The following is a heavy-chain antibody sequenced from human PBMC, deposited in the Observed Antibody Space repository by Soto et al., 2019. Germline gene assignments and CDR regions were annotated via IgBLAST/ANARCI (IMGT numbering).Heavy chain of an antibody. J-gene: IGHJ5*02. CDR3: AREGDTHAFRGFDL. V-gene: IGHV3-30*14. D-gene: IGHD3-16*01. Sequence: VHLVESGGGVVQPGTSLRLSCAVSGFSLSHYVFHWVRQAPGQGLEWVAVIRDGDAKTNYATSVRGRFTVSRDMYKSTIFLQMNNLRVDDSAIYFCAREGDTHAFRGFDLWGQGTLVTVSS. CDR2: IRDGDAKT. CDR1: GFSLSHYV.